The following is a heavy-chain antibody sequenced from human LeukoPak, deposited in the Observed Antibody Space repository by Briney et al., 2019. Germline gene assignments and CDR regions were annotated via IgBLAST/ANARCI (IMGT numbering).Heavy chain of an antibody. CDR1: GFTFSGSA. J-gene: IGHJ4*02. CDR3: TPAGGSGSYSGY. D-gene: IGHD3-10*01. V-gene: IGHV3-73*01. Sequence: GGSLRLSCAASGFTFSGSAMHWVRQASGKGLEWVGRIRSKANSYATAYAASVKGRFTISRDDSKNTAYLQMNSLKTEDTAVYYCTPAGGSGSYSGYWGQATLVTVSS. CDR2: IRSKANSYAT.